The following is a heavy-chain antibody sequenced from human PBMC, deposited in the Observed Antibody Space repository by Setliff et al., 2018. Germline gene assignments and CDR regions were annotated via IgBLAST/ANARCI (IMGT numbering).Heavy chain of an antibody. D-gene: IGHD6-19*01. CDR2: ISPYIGNT. V-gene: IGHV1-18*01. J-gene: IGHJ4*02. CDR3: VRSSAPQVVLAADFDF. CDR1: GCGFTTFG. Sequence: ASEKVSCKTAGCGFTTFGFSWVRQAPGQGPEWLGSISPYIGNTNYPQWLQDRVTMTIDTSATTVYMELQSLISDDTAVYYCVRSSAPQVVLAADFDFWGQGTPVTVSS.